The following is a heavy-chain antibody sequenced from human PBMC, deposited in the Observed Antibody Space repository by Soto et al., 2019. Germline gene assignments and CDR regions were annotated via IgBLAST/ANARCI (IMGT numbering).Heavy chain of an antibody. D-gene: IGHD4-17*01. Sequence: PSQTLSLTCAISGDSVSSNSAAWNWIRQSPSRGLEWLGRTYYRSKWYNDYAVSVKSRITINPDTSKNQFSLQLNSVTPEDTAVYYCASSPMTTVVASDAFDIWGQGTMVTVSS. V-gene: IGHV6-1*01. CDR1: GDSVSSNSAA. CDR2: TYYRSKWYN. CDR3: ASSPMTTVVASDAFDI. J-gene: IGHJ3*02.